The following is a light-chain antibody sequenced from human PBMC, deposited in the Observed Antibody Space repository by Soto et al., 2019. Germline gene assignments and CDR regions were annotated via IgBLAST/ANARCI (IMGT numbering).Light chain of an antibody. Sequence: QSVLTQPPSASGTPGQRVTIFCSVSSSNIGSNDVNWYQQVPGTAPKLLIYSNNERPSGVPARFSGSKSGTSASLAISGLQSEDEADYYCATWDDTLNGRVFGGGTQRTLL. V-gene: IGLV1-44*01. CDR3: ATWDDTLNGRV. CDR2: SNN. CDR1: SSNIGSND. J-gene: IGLJ2*01.